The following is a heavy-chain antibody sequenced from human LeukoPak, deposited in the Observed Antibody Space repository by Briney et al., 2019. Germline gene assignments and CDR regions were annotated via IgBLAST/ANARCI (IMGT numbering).Heavy chain of an antibody. CDR1: GGSISSGSYC. V-gene: IGHV4-61*02. D-gene: IGHD3-22*01. J-gene: IGHJ5*02. Sequence: SQTLSLTCTVSGGSISSGSYCWSWIRQPAGKGLGWIGRIYTSGSTNYNPSLKSRVTISVDTSKNRFSLKLSSVTAADTAVYYCAKSLGTYYYDSSGYPHPANWFDPWGQGTLVTVSS. CDR3: AKSLGTYYYDSSGYPHPANWFDP. CDR2: IYTSGST.